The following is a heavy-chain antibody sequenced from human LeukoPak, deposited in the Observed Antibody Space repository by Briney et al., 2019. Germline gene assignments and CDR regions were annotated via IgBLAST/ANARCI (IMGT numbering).Heavy chain of an antibody. CDR3: AQHRGFVGVPEFFDS. CDR2: ISGRVRST. J-gene: IGHJ4*02. D-gene: IGHD3-3*01. CDR1: GPTVNNAA. Sequence: GRSRTLACVASGPTVNNAAMSWVRQPQGKGLGWVSSISGRVRSTYYAGTVKGRFIIPRDNSKKILYLQMNSLRAEDTGLYYCAQHRGFVGVPEFFDSWGQGTLVIVSS. V-gene: IGHV3-23*01.